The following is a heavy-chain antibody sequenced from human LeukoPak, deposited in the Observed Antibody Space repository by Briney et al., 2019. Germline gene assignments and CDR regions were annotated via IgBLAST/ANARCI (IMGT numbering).Heavy chain of an antibody. Sequence: SETLSLTCAVSGGSISSGGYSWIWIRQPPGKGLEWIGYIYHSGSTYYNPSLKSRVAISVDRSKNQFSLKLSSVTAADTAVYYCARAYYDILTGYHFDIWGQGTMVTVSS. CDR3: ARAYYDILTGYHFDI. J-gene: IGHJ3*02. D-gene: IGHD3-9*01. CDR2: IYHSGST. V-gene: IGHV4-30-2*01. CDR1: GGSISSGGYS.